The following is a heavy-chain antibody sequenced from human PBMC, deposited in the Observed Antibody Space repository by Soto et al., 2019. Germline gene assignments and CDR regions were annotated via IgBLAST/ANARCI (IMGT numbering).Heavy chain of an antibody. CDR1: GGSIISASYS. J-gene: IGHJ5*02. CDR3: AREDAARIERWFDA. Sequence: QVQLQESGPRLVKPSQTLSLSCAVSGGSIISASYSWNWIRQSPGRGLEWIGHIYSSGSTYYNPSLKSRVSISVDTSNNQFSLKLTSVTAADTAVYFCAREDAARIERWFDAWGQGILVTVPS. D-gene: IGHD6-6*01. CDR2: IYSSGST. V-gene: IGHV4-31*11.